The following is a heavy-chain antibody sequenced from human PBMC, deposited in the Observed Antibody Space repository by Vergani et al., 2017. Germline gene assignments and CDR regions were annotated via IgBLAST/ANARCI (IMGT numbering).Heavy chain of an antibody. V-gene: IGHV1-2*02. CDR3: ARGDLGCTNGVGYTSPYYGMDV. CDR1: GYTFTGYY. D-gene: IGHD2-8*01. CDR2: INPNSGGT. J-gene: IGHJ6*02. Sequence: QVQLVQSGAEVKKPGASVKVSCKASGYTFTGYYMNWVRQAPGQGLEWMGWINPNSGGTNYAQKFQGRVTITSDKSTSTAYMELSSLRSEDTAVYYCARGDLGCTNGVGYTSPYYGMDVWGQGTTVTVSS.